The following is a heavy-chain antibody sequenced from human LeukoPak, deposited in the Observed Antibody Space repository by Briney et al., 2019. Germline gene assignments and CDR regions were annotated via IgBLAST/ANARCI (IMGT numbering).Heavy chain of an antibody. CDR1: GGSFSGYY. CDR2: INHSGST. J-gene: IGHJ6*02. V-gene: IGHV4-34*01. Sequence: SETLSLTCAVYGGSFSGYYWSWIRQPPGKGLEWIGEINHSGSTNYNPSLKSRVTISVDTSKNQFSLNLSSVTAADTAVYYCARGGSIFGVVKPYYYYGMDVWGQGTTVTVSS. D-gene: IGHD3-3*01. CDR3: ARGGSIFGVVKPYYYYGMDV.